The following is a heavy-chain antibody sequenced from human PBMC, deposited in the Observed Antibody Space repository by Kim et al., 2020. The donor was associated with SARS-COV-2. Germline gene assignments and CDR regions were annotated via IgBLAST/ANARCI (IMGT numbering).Heavy chain of an antibody. D-gene: IGHD4-17*01. Sequence: SETLSLTCTVSGGSISSYYWSWIRQPPGKGLEWIGYIYYSGSTNYNPSLKSRVTISVDTSKNQFSLKLSSVTAADTAVYYCARHATVTTNNWFDPWGQGTLVTVSS. CDR1: GGSISSYY. V-gene: IGHV4-59*08. J-gene: IGHJ5*02. CDR3: ARHATVTTNNWFDP. CDR2: IYYSGST.